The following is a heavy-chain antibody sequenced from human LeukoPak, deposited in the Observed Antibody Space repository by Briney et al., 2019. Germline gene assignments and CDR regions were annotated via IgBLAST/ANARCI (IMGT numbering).Heavy chain of an antibody. Sequence: KTSQTLSLTCTVSGGSISSGGYYWSWIRQHPGKGLEWIGYIYYSGSTYYNPSLKSRVTISVDTSKNQFSLKLSSVTAADTAAYYCARGDSSWYEGNWFDPWGQGTLVTVSS. D-gene: IGHD6-13*01. CDR1: GGSISSGGYY. J-gene: IGHJ5*02. V-gene: IGHV4-31*03. CDR2: IYYSGST. CDR3: ARGDSSWYEGNWFDP.